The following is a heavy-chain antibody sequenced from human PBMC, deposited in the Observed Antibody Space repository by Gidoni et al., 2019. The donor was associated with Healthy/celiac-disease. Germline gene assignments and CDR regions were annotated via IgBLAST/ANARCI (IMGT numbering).Heavy chain of an antibody. CDR2: IYHSGST. D-gene: IGHD3-3*01. V-gene: IGHV4-4*02. J-gene: IGHJ6*02. CDR1: GGSISSSNR. CDR3: ARVLGTTIFGVVIYYGMDV. Sequence: QVQLQESGPGLVKPSGTLSLTCAVSGGSISSSNRWSWVRQPPGKGLECIVEIYHSGSTNYNPSLKSRVTISVDTSKNQCSLKLSSVTAADTTVYYCARVLGTTIFGVVIYYGMDVWGQGTTVTVSS.